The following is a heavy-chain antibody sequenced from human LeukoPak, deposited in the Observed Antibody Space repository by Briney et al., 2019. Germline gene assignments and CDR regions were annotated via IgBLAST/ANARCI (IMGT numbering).Heavy chain of an antibody. CDR2: INGDGGSR. V-gene: IGHV3-74*01. CDR1: GFTFSTYW. Sequence: PGGSLRLSCAASGFTFSTYWMHWVRQAPGKGLVWVSRINGDGGSRNYADSVKGRFTISRDNAKNTLYLQMSSLRVEDTAVYYCTTAPGRVLDYWGQGTLVTVSS. CDR3: TTAPGRVLDY. J-gene: IGHJ4*02.